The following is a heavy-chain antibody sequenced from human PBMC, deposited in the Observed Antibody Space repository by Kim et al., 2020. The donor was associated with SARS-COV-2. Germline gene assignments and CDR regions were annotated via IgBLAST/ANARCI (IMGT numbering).Heavy chain of an antibody. Sequence: SETLSLTCTVSGGSISSSSYYWGWIRQPPGKGLEWIGSIYYSGSTYYNPSLKSRVTISVDTSKNQFSLKLSSVTAADTAVYYCARSGRSQIVFFNPRKYYFDYWGQGTLVTVSS. V-gene: IGHV4-39*01. CDR2: IYYSGST. CDR1: GGSISSSSYY. J-gene: IGHJ4*02. D-gene: IGHD3-22*01. CDR3: ARSGRSQIVFFNPRKYYFDY.